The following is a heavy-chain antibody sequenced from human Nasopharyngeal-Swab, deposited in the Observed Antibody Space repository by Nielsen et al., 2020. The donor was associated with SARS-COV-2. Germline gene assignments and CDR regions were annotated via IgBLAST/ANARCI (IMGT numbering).Heavy chain of an antibody. D-gene: IGHD2-15*01. CDR2: MNPNSGNT. V-gene: IGHV1-8*01. Sequence: ASVKVSCKASGYTFTSYDINWVRQATGQGLEWMGWMNPNSGNTGYTQKFQGRVTMTRNTSISTAYMELSSLRSEDTAVYYCARCSGGSCRFDYWGQGTLVTVSS. CDR1: GYTFTSYD. CDR3: ARCSGGSCRFDY. J-gene: IGHJ4*02.